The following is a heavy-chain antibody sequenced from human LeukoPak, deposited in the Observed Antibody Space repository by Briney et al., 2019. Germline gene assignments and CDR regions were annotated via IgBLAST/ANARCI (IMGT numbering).Heavy chain of an antibody. CDR3: AKDGDGVPYSFNY. CDR1: GFTFSSYG. J-gene: IGHJ4*02. V-gene: IGHV3-30*02. CDR2: IRYDGSGK. D-gene: IGHD4-17*01. Sequence: GGSLRLSCAASGFTFSSYGIHWVRQAPGKGLEWVAFIRYDGSGKSYADSVKGRFTISRDNSKNTLYLQMNSLRAEDTAVYCCAKDGDGVPYSFNYWGRGTLVTVSS.